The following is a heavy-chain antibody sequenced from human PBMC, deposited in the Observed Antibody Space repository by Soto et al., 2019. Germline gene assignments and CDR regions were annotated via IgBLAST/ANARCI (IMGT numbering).Heavy chain of an antibody. V-gene: IGHV1-69*01. J-gene: IGHJ5*02. Sequence: SVKVSCKASGGTFSSYAISWVRQAPGQGLEWMGGIIPIFGTANYAQKFQGRVTITADESTSTAYMELSSLRSEDTAVYYCARSTCSITMVRGVSSNWYDPWGPGTLVNVSS. D-gene: IGHD3-10*01. CDR1: GGTFSSYA. CDR3: ARSTCSITMVRGVSSNWYDP. CDR2: IIPIFGTA.